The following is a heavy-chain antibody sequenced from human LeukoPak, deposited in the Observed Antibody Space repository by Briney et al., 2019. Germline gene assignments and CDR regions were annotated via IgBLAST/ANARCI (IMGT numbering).Heavy chain of an antibody. CDR3: ARDRGSPWGGEAFDY. J-gene: IGHJ4*02. V-gene: IGHV4-59*01. Sequence: SETLSLTCTVSGGSISSYYWSWIRQPPGKGLEWIGYIYYSGSTNYNPSLKSRVTISVDTSKNQFSLKLSSVTAADTAVYYCARDRGSPWGGEAFDYWGQGTLVTVSS. CDR2: IYYSGST. CDR1: GGSISSYY. D-gene: IGHD1-26*01.